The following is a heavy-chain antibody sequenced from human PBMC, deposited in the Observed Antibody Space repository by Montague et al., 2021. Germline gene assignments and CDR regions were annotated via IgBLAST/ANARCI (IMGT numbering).Heavy chain of an antibody. CDR2: ITASDATT. J-gene: IGHJ4*02. D-gene: IGHD6-19*01. Sequence: SLRLSCAASGFTFRSYAMSWVRQSAGKGLEWVPTITASDATTYYEDSVKGRFTISRDNSKNTLYLQMNSLRAEDTAIYFCANARVAVAGAEDYWGQGALVTVSS. CDR3: ANARVAVAGAEDY. V-gene: IGHV3-23*01. CDR1: GFTFRSYA.